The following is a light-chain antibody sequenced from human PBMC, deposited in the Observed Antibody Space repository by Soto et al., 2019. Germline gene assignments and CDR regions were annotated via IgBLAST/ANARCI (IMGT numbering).Light chain of an antibody. J-gene: IGLJ2*01. CDR3: TSYTSSNTPPVI. V-gene: IGLV2-14*01. CDR2: EVS. CDR1: TSDVGGYNY. Sequence: QSALTQPASVSGSPGQSITISCTGTTSDVGGYNYVSWYQHHPGKAPKLMIHEVSNRPSGVSNRFSGSKSGNTASLTISGLQAEDEADYYCTSYTSSNTPPVIFGGGTKVIVL.